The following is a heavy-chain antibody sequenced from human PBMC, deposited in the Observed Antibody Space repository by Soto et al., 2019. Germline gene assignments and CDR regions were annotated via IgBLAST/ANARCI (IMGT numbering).Heavy chain of an antibody. Sequence: QVQLVQSGAEVKKPGASVKVSCKPSGYSFTSYAMHWVRQAPGQRLERMGWINAGNGNTKYSQKFQGRVTITRDASASRAYMELSVLRSEDTVVYYCARGGLALMDVWGQGTTVTVSS. V-gene: IGHV1-3*01. CDR2: INAGNGNT. D-gene: IGHD3-16*01. J-gene: IGHJ6*02. CDR3: ARGGLALMDV. CDR1: GYSFTSYA.